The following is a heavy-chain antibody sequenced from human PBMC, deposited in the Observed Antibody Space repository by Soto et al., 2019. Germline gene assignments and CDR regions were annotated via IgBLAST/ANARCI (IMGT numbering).Heavy chain of an antibody. CDR2: MNPNSGNT. J-gene: IGHJ6*02. D-gene: IGHD6-19*01. V-gene: IGHV1-8*01. Sequence: ASVKVSCKASGYTFTSYDINWVRQATGQGLEWMGWMNPNSGNTGYAQKFQGRVTMTRNTSISTAYMELSSLRSEDTAVYYCARGFGLVFYYYGMDVWGQGTTVTVSS. CDR1: GYTFTSYD. CDR3: ARGFGLVFYYYGMDV.